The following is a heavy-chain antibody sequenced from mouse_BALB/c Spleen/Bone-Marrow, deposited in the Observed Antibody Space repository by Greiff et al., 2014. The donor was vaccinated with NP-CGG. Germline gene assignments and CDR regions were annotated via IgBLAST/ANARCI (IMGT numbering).Heavy chain of an antibody. V-gene: IGHV5-4*02. CDR3: ARSGERYGAMDY. D-gene: IGHD2-10*02. CDR2: ISDGGGYT. Sequence: EVQGVESGGGLVKPGGSLKLSCAASGFTFSDYYMYWVRQTPEERLEWVATISDGGGYTYYPDSVWGRFTISRDNAKNNLYLQMSNLKSEDTAMYYCARSGERYGAMDYWGQGTSVTVCS. J-gene: IGHJ4*01. CDR1: GFTFSDYY.